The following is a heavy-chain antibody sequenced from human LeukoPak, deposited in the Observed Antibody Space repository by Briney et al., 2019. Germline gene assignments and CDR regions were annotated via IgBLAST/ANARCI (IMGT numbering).Heavy chain of an antibody. V-gene: IGHV3-15*01. CDR1: GFSVSDAY. CDR2: IISKSDGGTT. CDR3: LAQYYFDY. J-gene: IGHJ4*02. Sequence: GGSLRLSCAASGFSVSDAYMSWVRQTPGKRLEWIGRIISKSDGGTTDYAAPVKDRFIISRDDSRGTLYLQLNSLRTDDTAVYYCLAQYYFDYWGRGTLVTVSS. D-gene: IGHD5-24*01.